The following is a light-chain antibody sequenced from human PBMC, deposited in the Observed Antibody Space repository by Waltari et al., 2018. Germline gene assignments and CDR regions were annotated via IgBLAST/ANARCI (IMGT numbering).Light chain of an antibody. CDR1: SRDLGSQQY. V-gene: IGLV2-14*03. Sequence: QSALPQPASVSGSPGQSITMSCTGTSRDLGSQQYLSWYQQHPGKAPKLMIYDVSERPSGVSNRFSGSKSVNTASLTISGLQADDEADYYCCAYTGSVWVFGGGTKLTVL. CDR3: CAYTGSVWV. J-gene: IGLJ3*02. CDR2: DVS.